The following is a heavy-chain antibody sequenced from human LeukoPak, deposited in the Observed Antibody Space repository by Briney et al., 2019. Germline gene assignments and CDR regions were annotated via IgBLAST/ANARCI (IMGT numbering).Heavy chain of an antibody. Sequence: GRSLRLSCAASGFTFSSYGMPWVRQAPGKGLEWVAVIWYDGSNKYYADSVKGRFTISRDNSKNTLYLQMNSLRAEDTAVYYCARGGSVTMVRGVIAYWGQGTLVTVSS. V-gene: IGHV3-33*01. CDR3: ARGGSVTMVRGVIAY. CDR2: IWYDGSNK. D-gene: IGHD3-10*01. J-gene: IGHJ4*02. CDR1: GFTFSSYG.